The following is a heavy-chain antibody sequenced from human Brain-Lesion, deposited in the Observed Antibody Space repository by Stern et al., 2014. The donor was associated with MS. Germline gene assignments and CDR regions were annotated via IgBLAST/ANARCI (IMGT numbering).Heavy chain of an antibody. V-gene: IGHV3-74*01. D-gene: IGHD3-10*01. CDR3: TILSGPYDH. CDR1: GFTFSNSW. Sequence: EVQLVESGGGLVQPGGSLRLSCAASGFTFSNSWMPWVRHAPGKGLVWVSRINRDGSTTTYADSVKGRFTISRDNAKNTLYLQMSSLRAEDTAVYYCTILSGPYDHWGQGTLVTVSS. CDR2: INRDGSTT. J-gene: IGHJ4*02.